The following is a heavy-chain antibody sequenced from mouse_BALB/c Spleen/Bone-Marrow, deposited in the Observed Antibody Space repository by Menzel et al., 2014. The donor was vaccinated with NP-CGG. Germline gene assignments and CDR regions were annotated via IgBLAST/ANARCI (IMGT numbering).Heavy chain of an antibody. V-gene: IGHV14-3*02. CDR2: IEPASGNT. CDR3: ARWLLRDDLDY. D-gene: IGHD2-3*01. Sequence: EVQLQQSGAELVKPWASVTFSCTASGFNINDTYMHWVKQRPAQGLEWIGRIEPASGNTKYDPKFQGKASITADTSTNPAFLQLSSLTSEDTAVYYCARWLLRDDLDYWGQGTSVTVSS. CDR1: GFNINDTY. J-gene: IGHJ4*01.